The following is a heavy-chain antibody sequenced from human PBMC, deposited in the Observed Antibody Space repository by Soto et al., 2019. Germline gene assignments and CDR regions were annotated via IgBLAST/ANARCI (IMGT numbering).Heavy chain of an antibody. CDR2: IYYSGST. CDR3: ARVRAKDVGFDY. V-gene: IGHV4-30-4*01. CDR1: GGSISSGDYY. J-gene: IGHJ4*02. Sequence: SETLSLTCTVSGGSISSGDYYWSWIRQPPGKGLEWIGYIYYSGSTYYNPSLKSRVTISVDTSKNQFSLKLSSVTAADTAVYYCARVRAKDVGFDYWGQGTLVTSPQ.